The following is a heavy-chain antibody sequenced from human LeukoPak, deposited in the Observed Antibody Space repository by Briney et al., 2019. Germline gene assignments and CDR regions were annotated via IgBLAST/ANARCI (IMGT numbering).Heavy chain of an antibody. CDR2: IYYSGST. D-gene: IGHD3-3*01. Sequence: PSETLSLTCTVSGGSISSYYWSWIRQPPGKGLEWIGYIYYSGSTNYNPSLKSRVTISVDTSKNQFSLKLSSVTAADTAVYYCARGNYDFWSGYISYYFDYWGQGTLVTVSS. CDR1: GGSISSYY. CDR3: ARGNYDFWSGYISYYFDY. V-gene: IGHV4-59*08. J-gene: IGHJ4*02.